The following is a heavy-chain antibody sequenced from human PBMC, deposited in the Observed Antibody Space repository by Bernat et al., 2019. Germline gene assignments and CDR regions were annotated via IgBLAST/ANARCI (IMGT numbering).Heavy chain of an antibody. D-gene: IGHD6-19*01. J-gene: IGHJ4*02. Sequence: QVQLQESGPGLVKPSETLSLTCAVSGYSISSGYYWGWIRQPPGKGLEWIGSIYHSGSTYYNPSLKSRVTISVDTSKNQFSLKLSSVTAADTAVYYCARDFIAVAGSPSYWGQGTLVTVSS. CDR2: IYHSGST. CDR1: GYSISSGYY. CDR3: ARDFIAVAGSPSY. V-gene: IGHV4-38-2*02.